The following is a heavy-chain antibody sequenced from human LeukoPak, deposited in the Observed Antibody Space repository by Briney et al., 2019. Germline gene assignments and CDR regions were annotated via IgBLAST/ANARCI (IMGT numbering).Heavy chain of an antibody. V-gene: IGHV4-61*01. CDR2: IYYSGST. CDR1: GGSISSSSYY. CDR3: AGQDTVIAAAHWFDP. D-gene: IGHD6-13*01. J-gene: IGHJ5*02. Sequence: SETLSLTCTVSGGSISSSSYYWSWIRQPPGKGLEWIGYIYYSGSTNYNPSLKSRVTISVDTSKNQFSLKLSSVTAADTAVYYCAGQDTVIAAAHWFDPWGQGTLVTVSS.